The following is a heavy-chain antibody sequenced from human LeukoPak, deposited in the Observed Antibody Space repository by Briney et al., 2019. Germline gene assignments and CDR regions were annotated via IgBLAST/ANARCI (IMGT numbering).Heavy chain of an antibody. CDR1: GFTFSSYE. D-gene: IGHD3-10*02. CDR2: ISSSGSTI. Sequence: GGSLRLSCTASGFTFSSYEMNWVRQAPGKGLEWVSYISSSGSTIYYADSVKGRFTISRDNAKNSLYLQMNSLRAEDTAVYYCAELGITMIGGVWGKGTTVTISS. J-gene: IGHJ6*04. CDR3: AELGITMIGGV. V-gene: IGHV3-48*03.